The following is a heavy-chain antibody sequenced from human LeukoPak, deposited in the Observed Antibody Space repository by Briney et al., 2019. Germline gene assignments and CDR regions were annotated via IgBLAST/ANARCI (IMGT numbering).Heavy chain of an antibody. D-gene: IGHD5-24*01. V-gene: IGHV1-24*01. CDR1: GYTLTELS. CDR2: FDPEDGET. J-gene: IGHJ4*02. Sequence: ASVKVSCKVSGYTLTELSMHWVRQAPGKGLEWMGGFDPEDGETIYAQKFQGRVTMTEDTSTDTVYMELSSLRSEDTAVYYCATSRDGYNLPDYWGQGTLVTVSS. CDR3: ATSRDGYNLPDY.